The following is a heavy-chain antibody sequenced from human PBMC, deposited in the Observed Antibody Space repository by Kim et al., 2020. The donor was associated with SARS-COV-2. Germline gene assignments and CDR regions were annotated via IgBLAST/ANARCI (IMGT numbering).Heavy chain of an antibody. V-gene: IGHV3-43*01. CDR3: AKAWDLPPGNYYYSMDV. D-gene: IGHD1-26*01. Sequence: GGSLRLFCAASGFTFDDYTMHWVRQAPGKGLEWVSLISWDGGSTYYADSVKGRFTISRDNSKNSLYLQMNSLRTEDTALYYCAKAWDLPPGNYYYSMDVWGQGTTVTVSS. CDR1: GFTFDDYT. CDR2: ISWDGGST. J-gene: IGHJ6*02.